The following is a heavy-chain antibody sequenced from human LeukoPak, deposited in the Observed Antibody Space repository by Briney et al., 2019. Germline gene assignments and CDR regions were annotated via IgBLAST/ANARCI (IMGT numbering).Heavy chain of an antibody. CDR1: GGSISSYY. D-gene: IGHD3-16*02. CDR3: AREDYDYVWGSYRYRHFDY. Sequence: SETLSLTCTVSGGSISSYYWSWIRQPPGKGLEWIGYIYYSGSTNYNPSLKSRVTMSVDTSKIQFSLKLSSVTAADTAVYYCAREDYDYVWGSYRYRHFDYWGQGTLVTVSS. J-gene: IGHJ4*02. CDR2: IYYSGST. V-gene: IGHV4-59*12.